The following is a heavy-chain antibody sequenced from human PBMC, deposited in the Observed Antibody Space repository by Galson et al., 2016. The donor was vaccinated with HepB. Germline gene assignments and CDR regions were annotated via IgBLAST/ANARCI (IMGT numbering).Heavy chain of an antibody. V-gene: IGHV4-59*08. CDR1: GASISNYY. J-gene: IGHJ3*01. CDR3: ARHRPIWGYCSSTSCLDAFDV. CDR2: IYYFGST. Sequence: TVSGASISNYYWSWIRQPPGKGLEWVGSIYYFGSTNYSPSLESRVTISADTSKNQFSLKMTSVTAADTALYFCARHRPIWGYCSSTSCLDAFDVWGQGTMVTVSS. D-gene: IGHD2-2*01.